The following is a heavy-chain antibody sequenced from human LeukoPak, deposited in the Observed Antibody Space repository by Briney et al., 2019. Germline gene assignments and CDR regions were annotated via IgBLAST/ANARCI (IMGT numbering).Heavy chain of an antibody. Sequence: GGSLRLSCVTSGFTFTNHWMSWVRQAPGKGLEWVANIREDGGHTNYVDSVKGRFTISRDNAKNSLYLQMNSLRAEDTAVYYCAELGITMIGGVWGKGTTVTISS. J-gene: IGHJ6*04. V-gene: IGHV3-7*01. D-gene: IGHD3-10*02. CDR1: GFTFTNHW. CDR2: IREDGGHT. CDR3: AELGITMIGGV.